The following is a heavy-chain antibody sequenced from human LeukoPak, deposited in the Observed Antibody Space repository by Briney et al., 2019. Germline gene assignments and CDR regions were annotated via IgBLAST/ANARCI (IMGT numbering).Heavy chain of an antibody. D-gene: IGHD3-22*01. Sequence: SETLSLTCTVSGRSISSSSYYWGWIRQPPGKGLQWIGSIYYSGSTYYNPSLKSRVTISVDTSKNQFSLKLSSVTAADTAVYYCAKALDTYYYDSSGYRLDYWGRGTLITVSS. J-gene: IGHJ4*02. CDR3: AKALDTYYYDSSGYRLDY. CDR1: GRSISSSSYY. V-gene: IGHV4-39*07. CDR2: IYYSGST.